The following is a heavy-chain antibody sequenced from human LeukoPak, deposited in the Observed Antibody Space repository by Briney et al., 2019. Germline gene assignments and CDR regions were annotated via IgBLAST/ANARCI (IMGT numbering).Heavy chain of an antibody. CDR1: GDSVSSNSAA. J-gene: IGHJ4*02. V-gene: IGHV6-1*01. CDR3: ARDGIQLWLLFDY. CDR2: TYYRSKWYN. D-gene: IGHD5-18*01. Sequence: SQSLSLTCAISGDSVSSNSAAWSWIRQSPSRGLEWLGRTYYRSKWYNDYAVSVKSRITINPDTSKNQFSLQLNSVTPEDTAVYYCARDGIQLWLLFDYWGQGTLVTVSS.